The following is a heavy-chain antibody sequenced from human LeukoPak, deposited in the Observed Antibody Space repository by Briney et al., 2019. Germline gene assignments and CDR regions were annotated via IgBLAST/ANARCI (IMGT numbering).Heavy chain of an antibody. J-gene: IGHJ4*02. CDR3: ARDRLYYYDSSGYLDY. Sequence: SETLSLTCTVSGGSISSYYWSWIRQPPGKGLEWIGYIYYSGNTNYNPSLKSRVTISVDTSKNQFSLKLSSVTAADTAVYYCARDRLYYYDSSGYLDYWGQGTLVTVSS. D-gene: IGHD3-22*01. CDR2: IYYSGNT. CDR1: GGSISSYY. V-gene: IGHV4-59*01.